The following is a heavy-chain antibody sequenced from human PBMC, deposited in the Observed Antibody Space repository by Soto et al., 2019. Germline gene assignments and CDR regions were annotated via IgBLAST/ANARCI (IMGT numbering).Heavy chain of an antibody. V-gene: IGHV3-33*01. CDR1: GFTFSCYG. J-gene: IGHJ4*02. D-gene: IGHD6-13*01. CDR2: IWYDGSNK. CDR3: ARDRIAAAGTAPFDY. Sequence: QVQLVESGGGVVQPGRSLRLSCAASGFTFSCYGMHWVRQAPGKGLEWVAVIWYDGSNKYYADSVKGRFTISRDNSKNTLYLQMNSLRAEDTAVYYCARDRIAAAGTAPFDYWGQGTLVTVSS.